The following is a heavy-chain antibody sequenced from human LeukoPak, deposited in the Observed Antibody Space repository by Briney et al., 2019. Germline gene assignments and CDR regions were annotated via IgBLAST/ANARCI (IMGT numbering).Heavy chain of an antibody. Sequence: GGSLRLSCAASGFTFSSYAMSWVRQAPGKGLEWVSAISGSGGSTYYADSVKGRFTISRDNSKSTLYLQMNSLRAEDTAVYYCAVPHDYGDYVNWGQGTLVTVSS. CDR1: GFTFSSYA. J-gene: IGHJ4*02. CDR2: ISGSGGST. D-gene: IGHD4-17*01. CDR3: AVPHDYGDYVN. V-gene: IGHV3-23*01.